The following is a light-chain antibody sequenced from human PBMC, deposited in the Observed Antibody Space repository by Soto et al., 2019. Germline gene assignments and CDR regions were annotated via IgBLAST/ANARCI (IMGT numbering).Light chain of an antibody. CDR2: EVS. CDR3: SSYAGSNEVV. J-gene: IGLJ2*01. CDR1: SSDVGGYNY. Sequence: QSVLTQPPSASGSPGQSVTISCTGTSSDVGGYNYVSWYQQHPGKAPKLMIYEVSKRPSGVPDRFSGSKSGNTASLTVSGLKAEDEADYYCSSYAGSNEVVFGGGTKLTVL. V-gene: IGLV2-8*01.